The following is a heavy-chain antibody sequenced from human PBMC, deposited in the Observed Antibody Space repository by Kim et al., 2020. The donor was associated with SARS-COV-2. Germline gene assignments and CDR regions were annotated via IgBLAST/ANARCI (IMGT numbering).Heavy chain of an antibody. CDR3: AKDLSYSSSWYPQWYFEL. J-gene: IGHJ2*01. Sequence: GGSLRLSCAASGFTFSSYAMSWVRQAPGKVLEWVSAISGSGGSTYYADSVKGRFTISRDNSKNTLYLQMNSLRAEDTAVYYCAKDLSYSSSWYPQWYFELWGRGTLVTVSS. CDR1: GFTFSSYA. CDR2: ISGSGGST. V-gene: IGHV3-23*01. D-gene: IGHD6-13*01.